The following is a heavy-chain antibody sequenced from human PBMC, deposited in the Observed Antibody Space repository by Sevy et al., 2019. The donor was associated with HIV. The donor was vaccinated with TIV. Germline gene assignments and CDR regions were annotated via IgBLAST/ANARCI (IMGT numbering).Heavy chain of an antibody. CDR1: GFTFSDYT. CDR2: ISYDVSRT. D-gene: IGHD3-10*01. J-gene: IGHJ5*01. Sequence: GGSLRLSCAASGFTFSDYTIHWVRQAPGKGLEWVAVISYDVSRTSYADSVKGRFTISRDNSKNTLFLQMNSLRVEDTAVYYCTRVRGLLGWFDSWGQRTLVTGSS. V-gene: IGHV3-30*04. CDR3: TRVRGLLGWFDS.